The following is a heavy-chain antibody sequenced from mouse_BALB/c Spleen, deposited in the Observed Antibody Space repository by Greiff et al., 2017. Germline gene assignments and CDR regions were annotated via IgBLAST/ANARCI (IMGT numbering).Heavy chain of an antibody. D-gene: IGHD2-4*01. J-gene: IGHJ3*01. Sequence: QVQLKQSGAELVRPGTSVKVSCKASGYAFTNYLIEWVKQRPGQGLEWIGVINPGSGGTNYNEKFKGKATLTADKSSSTAYMQLSSLTSDDSAVYFCAAGSRYDYDGLPFAYWGQGTLVTVSA. V-gene: IGHV1-54*01. CDR2: INPGSGGT. CDR1: GYAFTNYL. CDR3: AAGSRYDYDGLPFAY.